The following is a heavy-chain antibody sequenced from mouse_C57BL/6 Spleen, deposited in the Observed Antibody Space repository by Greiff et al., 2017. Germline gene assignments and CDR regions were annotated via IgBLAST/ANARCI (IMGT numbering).Heavy chain of an antibody. J-gene: IGHJ2*01. CDR2: IYPGDGDT. Sequence: VQLQQSGPELVKPGASVKISCKASGYAFSSSWMNWVKQRPGKGLEWIGRIYPGDGDTNYNGTFKGKATLTADKSSTPAYMQLSSLTSEDSAVYFCASSGVALYSNYYFDHGGQGTTLTVSS. CDR3: ASSGVALYSNYYFDH. D-gene: IGHD2-5*01. V-gene: IGHV1-82*01. CDR1: GYAFSSSW.